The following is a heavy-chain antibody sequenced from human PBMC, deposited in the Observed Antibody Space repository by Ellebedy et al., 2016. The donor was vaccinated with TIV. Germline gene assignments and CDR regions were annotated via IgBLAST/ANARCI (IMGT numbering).Heavy chain of an antibody. CDR1: GYTFTSYG. CDR3: AKVGATRVANFEH. D-gene: IGHD1-26*01. CDR2: ISAYNGNT. V-gene: IGHV1-18*01. Sequence: ASVKVSCXASGYTFTSYGISWVRQAPGQGLEWMGWISAYNGNTNYAQKFQGRVTITADESAGTVYMELRSLRSDDTAAYYCAKVGATRVANFEHWGQGTLVTVSS. J-gene: IGHJ4*02.